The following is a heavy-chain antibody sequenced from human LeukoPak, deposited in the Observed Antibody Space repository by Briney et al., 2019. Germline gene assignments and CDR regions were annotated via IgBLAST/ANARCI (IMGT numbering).Heavy chain of an antibody. V-gene: IGHV1-69*13. J-gene: IGHJ3*02. CDR1: GGTFSSYA. CDR3: AMGVGSGSYYVFSAFDI. CDR2: IIPIFGTA. D-gene: IGHD1-26*01. Sequence: ASVTVSCKASGGTFSSYAISWVRQAPGQGLEWMGGIIPIFGTANYAQKFQGRVTITADESTSTAYMELSSLRSEDTAVYYCAMGVGSGSYYVFSAFDIWGQGTMVTVSS.